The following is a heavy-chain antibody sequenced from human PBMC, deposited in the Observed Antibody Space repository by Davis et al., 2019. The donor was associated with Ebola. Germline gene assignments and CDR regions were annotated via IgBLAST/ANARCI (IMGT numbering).Heavy chain of an antibody. CDR2: IYYSGST. J-gene: IGHJ4*02. D-gene: IGHD2-2*02. V-gene: IGHV4-59*12. CDR1: GGSISSYY. CDR3: ARRGVNVYVIGFVVVPAARPFDY. Sequence: PSETLSLTCTVSGGSISSYYWSWIRQPPGKGLEWIGYIYYSGSTNYNPSLKSRVTISVDTSKNQFSLKLSSVTAADTAVYYCARRGVNVYVIGFVVVPAARPFDYWGQGTLVTVSS.